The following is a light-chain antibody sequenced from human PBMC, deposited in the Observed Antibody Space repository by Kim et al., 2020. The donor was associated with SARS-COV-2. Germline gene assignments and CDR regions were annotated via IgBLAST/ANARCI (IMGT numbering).Light chain of an antibody. CDR1: NSGAKS. V-gene: IGLV3-21*04. J-gene: IGLJ3*02. Sequence: VAPGKTASITGGGENSGAKSVNWYQEEAGQAPVVVSYYDSGRHSGIPERFSGSNSGNTATLTISRVEAGDEADYYCQVWDRTSDRVFGGGTKLTVL. CDR3: QVWDRTSDRV. CDR2: YDS.